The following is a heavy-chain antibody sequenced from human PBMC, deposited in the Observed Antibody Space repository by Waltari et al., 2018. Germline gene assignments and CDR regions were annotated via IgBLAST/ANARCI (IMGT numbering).Heavy chain of an antibody. V-gene: IGHV4-61*02. CDR1: GGSISSGRYY. Sequence: QVQLQESGPGLVKPSQTLSLTCTVSGGSISSGRYYWSWIRQPAGRGLEWIGRIYTSGSTNYNPSLKSRVTISVDTSKNQFSLKLSSVTAADTAVYYCARSGPNWFDPWGQGTLVTVSS. CDR2: IYTSGST. J-gene: IGHJ5*02. D-gene: IGHD3-10*01. CDR3: ARSGPNWFDP.